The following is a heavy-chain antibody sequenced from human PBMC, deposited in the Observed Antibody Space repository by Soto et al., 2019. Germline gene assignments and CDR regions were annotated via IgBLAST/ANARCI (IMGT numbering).Heavy chain of an antibody. CDR3: ARATRITIFGVVNRDYGMDV. J-gene: IGHJ6*02. D-gene: IGHD3-3*01. Sequence: GGSLRLSCTAYGLGVRNNYMSWVRQAPGMGLEWVSVIYNDGTTYYADSMKGRFTLSRDTSKNTLSLQLDSLRAEDTAVYYCARATRITIFGVVNRDYGMDVWGQGTTVTVSS. CDR1: GLGVRNNY. CDR2: IYNDGTT. V-gene: IGHV3-53*01.